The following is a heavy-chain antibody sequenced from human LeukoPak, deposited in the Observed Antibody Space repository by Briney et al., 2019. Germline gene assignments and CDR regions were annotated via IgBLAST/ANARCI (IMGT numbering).Heavy chain of an antibody. J-gene: IGHJ5*02. V-gene: IGHV4-30-4*01. Sequence: PSQTLSLTCTVSGGSISSGDYYWSWIRQPPGKGLEWIGYIYYSGSTYYNPSLKSRVNISVDTSKNQFSLKLSSVTAADKAVYYCARAIVVVITNWFDPWGQGTLVTVSS. CDR2: IYYSGST. D-gene: IGHD3-22*01. CDR1: GGSISSGDYY. CDR3: ARAIVVVITNWFDP.